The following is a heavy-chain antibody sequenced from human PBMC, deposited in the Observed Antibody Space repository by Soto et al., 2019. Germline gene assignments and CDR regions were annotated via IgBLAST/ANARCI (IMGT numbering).Heavy chain of an antibody. V-gene: IGHV1-46*01. Sequence: QVHLVQSGAEVKKPGASVMVSCKSSGYTFTRYYMHWVRQAPGQGLEWMGIINPSGGSTTYAQKFQDRVTMTRDTSTSTVYMELSSLRSEDTAVYYCARDRDYSNYGHYYYGMDVWGQGTTVTVSS. D-gene: IGHD4-4*01. J-gene: IGHJ6*02. CDR1: GYTFTRYY. CDR2: INPSGGST. CDR3: ARDRDYSNYGHYYYGMDV.